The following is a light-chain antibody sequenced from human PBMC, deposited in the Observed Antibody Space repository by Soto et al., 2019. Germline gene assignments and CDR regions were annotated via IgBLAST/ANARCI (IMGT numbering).Light chain of an antibody. J-gene: IGKJ4*01. V-gene: IGKV3-11*01. Sequence: EIVLTQSPATLSLSPGERATLSCRASQSVYSYLAWYQQRPGQAPRLLIYDASNRATGIPPRFSGSGSGTDFTVTIDSLEPDDSAVYYCQHRSNWPLTFGGGTKV. CDR1: QSVYSY. CDR3: QHRSNWPLT. CDR2: DAS.